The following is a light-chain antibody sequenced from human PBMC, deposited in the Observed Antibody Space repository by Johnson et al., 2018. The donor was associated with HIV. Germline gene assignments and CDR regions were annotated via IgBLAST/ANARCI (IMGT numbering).Light chain of an antibody. J-gene: IGLJ1*01. CDR1: SSNIGNNY. CDR2: ENN. Sequence: QSVLTQPPSVSAAPGQKVTISCSGSSSNIGNNYVSWYQQLPGTAPKLLICENNKRPSGIPYRFSGSKSGTSATLGITGLQTGDEADYYCGTWDISLSVGYVFGTGTKVTVL. V-gene: IGLV1-51*02. CDR3: GTWDISLSVGYV.